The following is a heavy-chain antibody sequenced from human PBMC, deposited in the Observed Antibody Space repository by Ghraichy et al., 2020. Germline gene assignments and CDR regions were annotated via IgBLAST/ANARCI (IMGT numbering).Heavy chain of an antibody. CDR2: ISGNGATT. V-gene: IGHV3-23*01. Sequence: GGSLRLSCAASGFTFSTYAMSWVRQAPGKGLEWVSAISGNGATTSYADSVKGRFTISRDNSKNMVFLQMNSLRDDDTAAYYCAKTLFGGADYWGQGTLVTVSS. J-gene: IGHJ4*02. CDR1: GFTFSTYA. D-gene: IGHD2-21*01. CDR3: AKTLFGGADY.